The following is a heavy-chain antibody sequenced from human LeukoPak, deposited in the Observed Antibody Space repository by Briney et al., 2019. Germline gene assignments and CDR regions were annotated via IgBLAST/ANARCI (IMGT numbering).Heavy chain of an antibody. CDR1: GYTFTSYA. V-gene: IGHV1-3*01. CDR3: ARDKRGSAGFDY. CDR2: INAGNGNT. Sequence: ASVNVSCKASGYTFTSYAMHWVRQAPGQRLEWMGWINAGNGNTKYSQKFQGRVTITRDTSASTAYMELSSLRSEDTAVYYCARDKRGSAGFDYWGQGTLVTVSS. D-gene: IGHD3-10*01. J-gene: IGHJ4*02.